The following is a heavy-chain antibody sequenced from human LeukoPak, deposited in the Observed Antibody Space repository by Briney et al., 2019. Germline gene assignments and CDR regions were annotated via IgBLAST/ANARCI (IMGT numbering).Heavy chain of an antibody. V-gene: IGHV4-30-2*01. CDR2: IYHSGST. CDR1: GVSISSGGYY. D-gene: IGHD2-2*01. Sequence: PSETLSLTCTVSGVSISSGGYYWSWIRQPPGKGLEWIGYIYHSGSTYYNPSLKSRVTISVDRSKNQLSLKLSSVTAADTAVYYCARDVIDCSSTSCLNDAFDIWGQGTMVTVSS. CDR3: ARDVIDCSSTSCLNDAFDI. J-gene: IGHJ3*02.